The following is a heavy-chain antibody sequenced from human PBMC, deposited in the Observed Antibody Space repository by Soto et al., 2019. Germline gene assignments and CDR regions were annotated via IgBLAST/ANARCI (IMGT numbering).Heavy chain of an antibody. Sequence: SVKVSCKASGYTFTSYAMNWVRQAPGQRLEWMGGIIPIFGTANYAQKFQGRVTITADESTSTAYMELSSLRSEDTAVYYCARVGATSRGSRLYYFDYWGQGTLVTVSS. CDR3: ARVGATSRGSRLYYFDY. V-gene: IGHV1-69*13. J-gene: IGHJ4*02. CDR2: IIPIFGTA. D-gene: IGHD1-26*01. CDR1: GYTFTSYA.